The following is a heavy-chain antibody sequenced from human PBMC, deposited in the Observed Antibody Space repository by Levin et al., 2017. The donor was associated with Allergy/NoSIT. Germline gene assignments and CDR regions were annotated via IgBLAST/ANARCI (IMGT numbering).Heavy chain of an antibody. J-gene: IGHJ4*02. CDR1: GGSISSYY. D-gene: IGHD6-19*01. V-gene: IGHV4-59*08. CDR3: ARRAVAGYFDY. Sequence: SETLSLTCTVSGGSISSYYWSWIRQPPGKGLEWIGYIYYSGSTNYNPSLKSRVTISVDTSKNQFSLKLSSVTAADTAVYYCARRAVAGYFDYWGQGTLVTVSS. CDR2: IYYSGST.